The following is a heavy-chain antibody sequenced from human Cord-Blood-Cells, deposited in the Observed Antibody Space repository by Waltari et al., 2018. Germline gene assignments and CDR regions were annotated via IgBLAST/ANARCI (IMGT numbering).Heavy chain of an antibody. J-gene: IGHJ4*02. V-gene: IGHV1-2*02. CDR2: INPKRGGT. D-gene: IGHD6-13*01. CDR3: ARGGGSIAAAFDY. CDR1: GYTFTGYY. Sequence: QVQLVQSGAEVKKPGASVKVSCKASGYTFTGYYMHWVRQAPGQGLEWMGWINPKRGGTNYAQKCQGRVTMTRDTSISTAYMERSRLRSDDTAVYYCARGGGSIAAAFDYWGQGTLVTVSS.